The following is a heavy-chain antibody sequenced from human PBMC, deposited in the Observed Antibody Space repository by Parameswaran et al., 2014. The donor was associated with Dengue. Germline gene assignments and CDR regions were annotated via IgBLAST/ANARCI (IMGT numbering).Heavy chain of an antibody. CDR2: IYYSGST. CDR3: ARPHVGGTYYDILTGYYSGMDV. V-gene: IGHV4-39*01. J-gene: IGHJ6*02. D-gene: IGHD3-9*01. Sequence: VRQAPGKGLEWIGSIYYSGSTYYNPSLKSRVTISVDTSKNQFSLKLSSVTAADTAVYYCARPHVGGTYYDILTGYYSGMDVWGQGTTVTVSS.